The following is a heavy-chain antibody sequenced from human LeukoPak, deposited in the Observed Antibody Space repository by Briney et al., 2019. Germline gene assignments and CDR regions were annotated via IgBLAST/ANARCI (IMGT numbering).Heavy chain of an antibody. CDR1: GYSISSGYY. CDR2: IYHSGST. V-gene: IGHV4-38-2*01. D-gene: IGHD7-27*01. CDR3: ASDWGLRYFDY. Sequence: PSETLSLTCAVSGYSISSGYYWGWLRQPPGKGLEWIGSIYHSGSTYYNPSLKRRVTISVDTSKNQFSLKLSSVTAADTAVYYCASDWGLRYFDYWGQGTLVTVSS. J-gene: IGHJ4*02.